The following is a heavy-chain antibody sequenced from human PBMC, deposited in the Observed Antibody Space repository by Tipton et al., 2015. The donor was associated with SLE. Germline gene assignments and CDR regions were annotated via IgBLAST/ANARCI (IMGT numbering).Heavy chain of an antibody. CDR2: IYTSGST. CDR3: ARGDYDYIWGSYRYEAFDI. J-gene: IGHJ3*02. V-gene: IGHV4-4*07. CDR1: GGSISSYY. D-gene: IGHD3-16*02. Sequence: TLSLTCTVSGGSISSYYWSWIRQPAGKGLEWMGRIYTSGSTNYNPSLKSRVTMSVDTSKNQFSLKLSSVTAADTAVYYCARGDYDYIWGSYRYEAFDIWGQGTMVTVSS.